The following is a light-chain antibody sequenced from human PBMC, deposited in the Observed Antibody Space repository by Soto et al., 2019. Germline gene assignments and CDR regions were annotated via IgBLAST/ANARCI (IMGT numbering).Light chain of an antibody. V-gene: IGLV7-43*01. CDR1: TGAVTSDYY. J-gene: IGLJ1*01. CDR2: STS. Sequence: QAVVTQEPSLTVSPGGTVTLTCASNTGAVTSDYYPNWFQQKPRQAPRALIYSTSNRHLWTPARFSGSLLGDKAALTLSGVQPEDEAEYYCLLYYGGAYVFGTGTKVTVL. CDR3: LLYYGGAYV.